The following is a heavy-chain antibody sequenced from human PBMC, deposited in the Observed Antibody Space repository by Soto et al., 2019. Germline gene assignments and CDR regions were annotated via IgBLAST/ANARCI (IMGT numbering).Heavy chain of an antibody. V-gene: IGHV1-69*01. Sequence: QVQLVQSGAEVKKPGSSVKVSCKASGATLSTHGISWVRQAPGQGLEWMGGTIPIIGTTDYAEKFQGRVKIPADESTTTSYMELSSLRPDDTAVYYCAAGDSSDTGDYWGQGTLVTVSS. CDR1: GATLSTHG. J-gene: IGHJ4*02. D-gene: IGHD5-18*01. CDR2: TIPIIGTT. CDR3: AAGDSSDTGDY.